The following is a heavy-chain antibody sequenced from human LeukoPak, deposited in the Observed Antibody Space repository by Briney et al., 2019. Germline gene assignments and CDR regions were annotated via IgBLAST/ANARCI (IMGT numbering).Heavy chain of an antibody. CDR1: GGSMRSYF. D-gene: IGHD6-13*01. J-gene: IGHJ4*02. CDR3: AREGLYSGRWYYFDY. Sequence: SETLSLTCTVSGGSMRSYFWSWIRQPAGKGLEWIGRIYSSGNTNYNPSLKSRVIMSVDTSKNQFSLKLTSVTAADTAFYYCAREGLYSGRWYYFDYWGQGILVTVSS. V-gene: IGHV4-4*07. CDR2: IYSSGNT.